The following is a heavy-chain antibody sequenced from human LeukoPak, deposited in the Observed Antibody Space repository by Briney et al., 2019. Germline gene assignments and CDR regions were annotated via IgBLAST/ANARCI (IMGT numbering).Heavy chain of an antibody. CDR2: IYYSGST. CDR3: ARRSPPERAVAAIGGVFDI. J-gene: IGHJ3*02. V-gene: IGHV4-31*03. D-gene: IGHD6-19*01. CDR1: GGSISSGGYS. Sequence: SETLSLTCTVSGGSISSGGYSWSWIRQHPGKGLEWIGYIYYSGSTYYNPSLKSRVTISVDTSKNQFSLKLSSVTAADTAGYYCARRSPPERAVAAIGGVFDIWGQGTMVTVSS.